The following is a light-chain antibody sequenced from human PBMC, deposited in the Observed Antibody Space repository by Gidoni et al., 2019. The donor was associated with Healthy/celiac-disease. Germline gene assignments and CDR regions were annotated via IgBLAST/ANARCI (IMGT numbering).Light chain of an antibody. CDR3: CSYAGSSTFV. J-gene: IGLJ2*01. V-gene: IGLV2-23*02. CDR1: SSDVGSYNL. CDR2: EVN. Sequence: QYALTQPASVSGSHGKSITLSCTGTSSDVGSYNLVSWYQQHQGKAHKLMLYEVNKRPSVVSNRFSGSKSGNTASLTISGLQAEDEADYYCCSYAGSSTFVFGGGTKLTVL.